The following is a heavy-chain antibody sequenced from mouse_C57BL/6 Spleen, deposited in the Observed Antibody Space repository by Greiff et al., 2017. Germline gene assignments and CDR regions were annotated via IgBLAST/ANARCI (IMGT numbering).Heavy chain of an antibody. Sequence: QVQLQQPGAELVRPGSSVKLSCKASGYTFTSYWMHWVKQRPIQGLEWIGNIDPSDSETHYNQKFKDKATLTVAKSSSTAYMQLSSLTSEDSAVYYSAREEIANTMGDYWGQGTTLTVSS. J-gene: IGHJ2*01. CDR1: GYTFTSYW. CDR3: AREEIANTMGDY. V-gene: IGHV1-52*01. CDR2: IDPSDSET. D-gene: IGHD1-1*02.